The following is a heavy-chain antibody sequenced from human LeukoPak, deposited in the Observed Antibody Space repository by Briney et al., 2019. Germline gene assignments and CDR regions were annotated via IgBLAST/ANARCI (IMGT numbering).Heavy chain of an antibody. D-gene: IGHD2-21*02. V-gene: IGHV3-30-3*01. CDR3: ARQPGRTLVVVTAVDY. CDR2: ISYDGSKK. CDR1: GFTFSSHA. J-gene: IGHJ4*02. Sequence: GGSLRLSCAASGFTFSSHAMHWVRQAPGKGLEWVGVISYDGSKKYYGDSAKRRFTITRDNSKNALYVEMTSLRVEDTAVYHCARQPGRTLVVVTAVDYWGQGTL.